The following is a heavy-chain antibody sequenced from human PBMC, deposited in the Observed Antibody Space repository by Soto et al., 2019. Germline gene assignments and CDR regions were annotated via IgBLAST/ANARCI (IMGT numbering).Heavy chain of an antibody. V-gene: IGHV1-2*02. CDR3: ASYAVATNGPFDY. CDR2: INPNSGGT. J-gene: IGHJ4*02. CDR1: GYTFTGYY. Sequence: QVQLVQSGAEVKKPGASVKVSCKASGYTFTGYYMHWLRLAPGQGLEWMGWINPNSGGTNYAQKFQGGVTMTRDTSISTAYMELSRLRSDDTAVYYCASYAVATNGPFDYWGQGTLVTVSS. D-gene: IGHD5-12*01.